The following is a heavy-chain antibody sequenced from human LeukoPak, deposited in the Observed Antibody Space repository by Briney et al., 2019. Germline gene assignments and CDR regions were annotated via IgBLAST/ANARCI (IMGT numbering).Heavy chain of an antibody. CDR2: INHSGST. J-gene: IGHJ6*03. CDR3: ARQSYDFWSGFSHYYYHMDV. CDR1: GGSFSGYY. D-gene: IGHD3-3*01. V-gene: IGHV4-34*01. Sequence: SETLSLTCAVYGGSFSGYYWSWIRQPPGKGLEWIGEINHSGSTNYNPSLKSRVIISLDTSKNQFSLKVSSVTAADTAVYYCARQSYDFWSGFSHYYYHMDVWGKGTTVTVSS.